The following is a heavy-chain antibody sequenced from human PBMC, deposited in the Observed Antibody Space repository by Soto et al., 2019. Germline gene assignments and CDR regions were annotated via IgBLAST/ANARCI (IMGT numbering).Heavy chain of an antibody. D-gene: IGHD3-9*01. CDR2: IYPGDSDT. CDR3: ATRYYDILTGQGALYGMDV. CDR1: GYSFTSYW. V-gene: IGHV5-51*01. J-gene: IGHJ6*04. Sequence: GESLKISCKGSGYSFTSYWIGWVRQMPGKGLEWMGIIYPGDSDTRYSPSFQGQVTISADKSISTAYLQWSSLKASDTAMYYCATRYYDILTGQGALYGMDVWGKGTTVTVSS.